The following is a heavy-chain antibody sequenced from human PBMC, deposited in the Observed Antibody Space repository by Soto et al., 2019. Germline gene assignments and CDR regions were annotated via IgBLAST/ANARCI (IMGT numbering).Heavy chain of an antibody. CDR2: ISAYNGNT. V-gene: IGHV1-18*01. CDR1: GYTFTNYG. D-gene: IGHD5-12*01. Sequence: ASVKVSCKASGYTFTNYGISWVRQAPGQGLEWMGWISAYNGNTNYAQKLQGRVTMTTDTSTSTAYMELRSLRSDDTAVYYCARSSPDIVATAPDWYFDLWGRGTLVTVSS. CDR3: ARSSPDIVATAPDWYFDL. J-gene: IGHJ2*01.